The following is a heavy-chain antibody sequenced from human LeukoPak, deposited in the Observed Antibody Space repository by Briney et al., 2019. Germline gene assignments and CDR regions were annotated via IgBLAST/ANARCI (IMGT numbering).Heavy chain of an antibody. CDR3: ARSVKRPASSGYADTYYYMDV. CDR1: GYTFITYY. D-gene: IGHD3-22*01. V-gene: IGHV1-46*01. J-gene: IGHJ6*03. Sequence: ASVKVSCKASGYTFITYYMHWVRQAPGQGLEWMGIIDPSGGSTNYAQKFQGRVTMTRDMSTSTVYMELSTLRSEDTAVYSCARSVKRPASSGYADTYYYMDVWGKGTAVTVSS. CDR2: IDPSGGST.